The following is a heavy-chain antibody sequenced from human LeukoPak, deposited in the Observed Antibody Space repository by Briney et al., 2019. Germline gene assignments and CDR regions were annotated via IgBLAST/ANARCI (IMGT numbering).Heavy chain of an antibody. CDR2: INWSADST. CDR1: GFTFDDHG. Sequence: PGGSLRLSCAASGFTFDDHGMSWVRQAPGKGLEGVSGINWSADSTGYSDSVKGRFTISRDNAKNSLYLQMNSLRAEDTALYYCVRGAGSGWYFFYTYWGQGTLVTVSS. J-gene: IGHJ4*02. D-gene: IGHD6-19*01. V-gene: IGHV3-20*04. CDR3: VRGAGSGWYFFYTY.